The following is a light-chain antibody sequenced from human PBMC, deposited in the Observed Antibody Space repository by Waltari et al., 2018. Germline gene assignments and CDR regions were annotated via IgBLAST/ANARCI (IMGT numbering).Light chain of an antibody. J-gene: IGKJ4*01. CDR1: QRVLNSSNNKNY. Sequence: DIVMTQSPDSLAVSLGERATINCKSSQRVLNSSNNKNYLAWYQQKPGQPPKRVIYWASTRESGVPDRFSGSGSGTDFPLTISSLQAEDVAVYYCQHYYSSPLTFGGGTKVEIK. CDR3: QHYYSSPLT. V-gene: IGKV4-1*01. CDR2: WAS.